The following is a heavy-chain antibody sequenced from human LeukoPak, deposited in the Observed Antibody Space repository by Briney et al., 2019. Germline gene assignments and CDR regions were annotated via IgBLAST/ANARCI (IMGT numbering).Heavy chain of an antibody. CDR3: AKDQRITIFGVVIFMPSYDNEYYFDY. D-gene: IGHD3-3*01. Sequence: GGSLRLSCEASGFTFRNYYISWFRQAPGKGLEWVSAISGSGGSTYYADSVKGRFTISRDNSKNTLYLQMNSLGAEDTAVYYCAKDQRITIFGVVIFMPSYDNEYYFDYWGQGTLVTVSS. CDR1: GFTFRNYY. J-gene: IGHJ4*02. V-gene: IGHV3-23*01. CDR2: ISGSGGST.